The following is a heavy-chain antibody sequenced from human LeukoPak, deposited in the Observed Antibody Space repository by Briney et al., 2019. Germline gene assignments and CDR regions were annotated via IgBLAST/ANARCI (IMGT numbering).Heavy chain of an antibody. CDR2: ICHSGST. CDR3: ARDPVYSGWYAERAFDI. D-gene: IGHD6-19*01. CDR1: GYSISSGYY. Sequence: SETLSLTCAVSGYSISSGYYWGWIRQPPGKGLEWIGSICHSGSTYYNPSLKSRVTISVDTSKNQFSLKLSSVTAADTAVYYCARDPVYSGWYAERAFDIWGQGTMVTVSS. J-gene: IGHJ3*02. V-gene: IGHV4-38-2*02.